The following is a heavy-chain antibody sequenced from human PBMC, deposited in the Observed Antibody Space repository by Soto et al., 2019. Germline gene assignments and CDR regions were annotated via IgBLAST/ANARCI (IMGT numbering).Heavy chain of an antibody. D-gene: IGHD3-10*01. J-gene: IGHJ5*02. V-gene: IGHV4-34*01. CDR3: AKGGGSLWS. CDR1: GGSFSSYY. Sequence: QVKLQKWGAGLLKPSETLSLTCAVYGGSFSSYYWSWIHQPPGKGLEWIGEINHSGSTNYNPSLKSRVTISLDTSKNQFSLKLTSVTAADTAVYYCAKGGGSLWSWGQGTLVTVSS. CDR2: INHSGST.